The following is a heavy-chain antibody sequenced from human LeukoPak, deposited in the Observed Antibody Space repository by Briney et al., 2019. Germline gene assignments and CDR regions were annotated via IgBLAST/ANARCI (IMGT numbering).Heavy chain of an antibody. CDR2: IYYSGST. CDR1: GGSISSGDYY. Sequence: PSQTLSLTCTVSGGSISSGDYYWSWIRQHPGKGLEWIGYIYYSGSTYYNPSLMSRVTISVDTSKHQFSLNLRSVTAADTAIHYCASHVTVLGTRGFDYWGQGILVTVSS. CDR3: ASHVTVLGTRGFDY. D-gene: IGHD6-19*01. J-gene: IGHJ4*02. V-gene: IGHV4-31*03.